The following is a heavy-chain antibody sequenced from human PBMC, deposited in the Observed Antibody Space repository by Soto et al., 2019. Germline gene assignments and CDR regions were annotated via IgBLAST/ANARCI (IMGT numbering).Heavy chain of an antibody. CDR3: ARAVIAVAVTDWFDP. V-gene: IGHV5-51*01. Sequence: GESLKISCKGSGYSFTSYWIGWVRQMPGKGLEWMGIIYPGDSDTRYSPSFQGQVTISADKSISTAYLQWSSLKASDTAMYYCARAVIAVAVTDWFDPWGQGTLVTVSS. CDR1: GYSFTSYW. J-gene: IGHJ5*02. D-gene: IGHD6-19*01. CDR2: IYPGDSDT.